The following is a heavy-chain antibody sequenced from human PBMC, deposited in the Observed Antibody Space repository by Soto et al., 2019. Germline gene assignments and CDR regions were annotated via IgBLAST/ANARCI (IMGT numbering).Heavy chain of an antibody. CDR2: ISSSGSTI. D-gene: IGHD3-3*02. V-gene: IGHV3-11*01. CDR1: GFTFSDYY. Sequence: GGSLRLSCAASGFTFSDYYMSWIRQAPGKGLEWVSYISSSGSTIYYADSVKGRVTISRDNAKNSLYLQMNSLRAEDTAVYYCATAPPISSDFDYWGQGTLVTVPS. CDR3: ATAPPISSDFDY. J-gene: IGHJ4*02.